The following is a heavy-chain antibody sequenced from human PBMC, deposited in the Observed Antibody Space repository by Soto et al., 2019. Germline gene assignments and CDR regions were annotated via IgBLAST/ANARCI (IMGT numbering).Heavy chain of an antibody. CDR1: GGSISSYY. V-gene: IGHV4-59*08. Sequence: QVQLQESGPGLVKPSETLSLTCTVSGGSISSYYWSWIRQPPGKGLEWIGYIYYSGSTNYNPSLKSRVTRSVDTSKSQFSLKLSSVPAADTAVYYCASLVYGSGSDPLDYWGQGTLVTFSS. D-gene: IGHD3-10*01. CDR3: ASLVYGSGSDPLDY. J-gene: IGHJ4*02. CDR2: IYYSGST.